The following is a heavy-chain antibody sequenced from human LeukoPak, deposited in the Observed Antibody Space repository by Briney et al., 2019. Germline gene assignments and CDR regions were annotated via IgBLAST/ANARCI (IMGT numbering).Heavy chain of an antibody. J-gene: IGHJ4*02. CDR1: GGSVRGSDYY. CDR2: MYYSGST. Sequence: SETLSLTCTVSGGSVRGSDYYWGWIRQPPGKGLEWIGSMYYSGSTYYNPSLKGRVTISVDTSKNQFSLKLSSVTAADTAMYYCSYRGYYFDYWGQGTLVTVSS. CDR3: SYRGYYFDY. D-gene: IGHD1-14*01. V-gene: IGHV4-39*01.